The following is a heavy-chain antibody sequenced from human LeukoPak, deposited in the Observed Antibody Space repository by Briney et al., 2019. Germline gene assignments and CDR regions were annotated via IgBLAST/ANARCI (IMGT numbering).Heavy chain of an antibody. V-gene: IGHV3-23*01. CDR2: ISGGGGTI. CDR1: GFTFSSYA. J-gene: IGHJ4*02. D-gene: IGHD1-1*01. CDR3: AKGHATGTARPYYDY. Sequence: GGSLRLSCEASGFTFSSYAMSWARQAPGKGLEWVSSISGGGGTIYYGDAVKGRFTISRDNSKDTLYMQMNSLRAEDTAVYYCAKGHATGTARPYYDYRGQGILVTVSS.